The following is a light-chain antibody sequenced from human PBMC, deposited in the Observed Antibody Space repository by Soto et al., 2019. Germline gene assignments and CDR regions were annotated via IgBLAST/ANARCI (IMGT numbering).Light chain of an antibody. J-gene: IGLJ2*01. V-gene: IGLV2-14*01. Sequence: QSALTQPASVSGSPGQSITISCTGISSDVGGYNYVSWYQQHPGKAPKLMIYDVSNRPSGVSNRFSVSKSGNTASLTISGIQAEDEADYYCSSYTSSSTVFGGGTKLTVL. CDR1: SSDVGGYNY. CDR3: SSYTSSSTV. CDR2: DVS.